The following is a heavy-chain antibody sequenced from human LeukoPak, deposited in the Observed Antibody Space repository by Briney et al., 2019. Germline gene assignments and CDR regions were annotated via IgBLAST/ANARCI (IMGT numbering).Heavy chain of an antibody. CDR1: GFTFSSYS. CDR2: ISSSSSYI. D-gene: IGHD3-9*01. J-gene: IGHJ5*02. CDR3: ARDPLSGVGWSDP. V-gene: IGHV3-21*01. Sequence: GGSLRLSCAASGFTFSSYSMNWVRQAPGKGLEWVSSISSSSSYIYYADSVKGRFTISRDNAKNSLYLQMNSLRAEDTAVYYCARDPLSGVGWSDPWGQGTLVTVSS.